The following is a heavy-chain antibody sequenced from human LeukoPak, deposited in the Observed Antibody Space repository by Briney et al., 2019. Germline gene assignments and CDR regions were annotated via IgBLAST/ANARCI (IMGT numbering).Heavy chain of an antibody. CDR1: GYTFTSYA. V-gene: IGHV7-4-1*02. CDR2: INTNTGNP. D-gene: IGHD3-22*01. J-gene: IGHJ4*02. CDR3: ARGPEFLVDRRMYYYDSSGYFPLMR. Sequence: GASVKVSCKASGYTFTSYAMNWVRQAPGQGLEWMGWINTNTGNPTYAQGFTGRFVFSLDTSVSTAYLQISSLKAEDTAVYYCARGPEFLVDRRMYYYDSSGYFPLMRWGQGTLVTVSS.